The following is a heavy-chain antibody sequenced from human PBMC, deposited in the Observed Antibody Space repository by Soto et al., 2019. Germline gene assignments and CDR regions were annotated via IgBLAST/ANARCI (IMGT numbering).Heavy chain of an antibody. V-gene: IGHV4-59*01. CDR1: GGSISSYY. CDR2: IYYSGST. CDR3: AREGGACGPFDY. J-gene: IGHJ4*02. Sequence: PSETLSLTCTVSGGSISSYYWSWIRQPPGKGLEWIGYIYYSGSTNYNPSLKSRVTISVDTSKNQFSLKLSSVTAADTAVYYCAREGGACGPFDYWGQGTLVTVSS. D-gene: IGHD6-25*01.